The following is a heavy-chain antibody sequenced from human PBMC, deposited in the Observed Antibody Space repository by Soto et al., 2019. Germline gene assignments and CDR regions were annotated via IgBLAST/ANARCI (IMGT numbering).Heavy chain of an antibody. CDR2: ISAYNGNT. J-gene: IGHJ3*02. V-gene: IGHV1-18*01. Sequence: QVQLVQSGAEVKKPGASVKVSCKASGYTFTSYGISWVRQAPGQGLEWMGWISAYNGNTNYAQKLQRRIAITTDTSTSTAYMELRSLRSADTDFYYCARDASDGVLVVADTPDAFDIWGQGTMVTVSS. CDR1: GYTFTSYG. D-gene: IGHD2-15*01. CDR3: ARDASDGVLVVADTPDAFDI.